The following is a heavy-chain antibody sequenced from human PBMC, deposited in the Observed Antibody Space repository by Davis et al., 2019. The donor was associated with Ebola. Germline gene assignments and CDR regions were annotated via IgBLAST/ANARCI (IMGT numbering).Heavy chain of an antibody. D-gene: IGHD7-27*01. J-gene: IGHJ3*02. CDR2: IYHSGST. CDR1: GGSISSYY. Sequence: SETLSLTCTVSGGSISSYYWSWIRQPPGKGLEWIGEIYHSGSTNYNPSLKSRVTISVDTSKNQFSLKLSSVTAADTAVYYCARGCRSLGKDAFDIWGQGTMVTVSS. V-gene: IGHV4-59*12. CDR3: ARGCRSLGKDAFDI.